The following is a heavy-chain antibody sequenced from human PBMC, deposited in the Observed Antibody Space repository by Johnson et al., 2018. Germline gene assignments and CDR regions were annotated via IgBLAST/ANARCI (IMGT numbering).Heavy chain of an antibody. D-gene: IGHD3-16*01. J-gene: IGHJ1*01. CDR1: GFTFDDYT. V-gene: IGHV3-43*01. Sequence: VQLVESGGVVGEPGGSLRLSCAASGFTFDDYTMHWVRHTPGKGLEWVSFITWDGGVTHYADFVKGRFSISRDNSKKSLSLQMNSVKTEDTALYYWVKEGGGVKEPSCQHLGQGTRVIVSS. CDR3: VKEGGGVKEPSCQH. CDR2: ITWDGGVT.